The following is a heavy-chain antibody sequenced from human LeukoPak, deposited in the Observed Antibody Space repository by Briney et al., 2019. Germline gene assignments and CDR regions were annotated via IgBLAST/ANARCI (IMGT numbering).Heavy chain of an antibody. CDR2: IYHSGST. CDR3: ARGGQDPGLDY. J-gene: IGHJ4*02. V-gene: IGHV4-38-2*02. CDR1: GYSISSGYY. D-gene: IGHD1-1*01. Sequence: SETLSLTCTVSGYSISSGYYWGWIRQPPGKGLEWIGTIYHSGSTYYNPSLKSRVTISVDTSKNQFSLKLSSVTAADTAVYYCARGGQDPGLDYWGQGTLVTVSS.